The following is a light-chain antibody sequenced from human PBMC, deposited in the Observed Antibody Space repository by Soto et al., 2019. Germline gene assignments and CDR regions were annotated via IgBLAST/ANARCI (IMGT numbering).Light chain of an antibody. J-gene: IGKJ4*01. CDR3: QQRGKWPLT. CDR1: RSVSSY. Sequence: EIVLTQSPATLSVSPGERATLSCRASRSVSSYLAWYQQKPGQPPRLLIYDASNRATGIPARFSGSGSGTDFTLTISSLEPEDFAVYYCQQRGKWPLTFGGGTKVDI. V-gene: IGKV3-11*01. CDR2: DAS.